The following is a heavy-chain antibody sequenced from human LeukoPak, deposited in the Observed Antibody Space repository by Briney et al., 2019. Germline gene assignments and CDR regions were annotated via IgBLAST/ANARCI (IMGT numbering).Heavy chain of an antibody. J-gene: IGHJ6*03. CDR3: ARVGPWVNPDYYYYYMDV. CDR1: GGSISSSSYY. Sequence: PSETPSLTCTVSGGSISSSSYYWGWIRQPPGKGLEWIGSIYYSGSTYYNPSLKSRVTISVDTSKNQFSLKLSSVTAADTAVYYCARVGPWVNPDYYYYYMDVWGKGTTVTVS. V-gene: IGHV4-39*07. CDR2: IYYSGST. D-gene: IGHD1-14*01.